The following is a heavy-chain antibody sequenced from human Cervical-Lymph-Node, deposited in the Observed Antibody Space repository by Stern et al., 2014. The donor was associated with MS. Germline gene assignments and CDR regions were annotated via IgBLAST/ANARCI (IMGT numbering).Heavy chain of an antibody. Sequence: EVHLVESGGGLVKPGGSLRLSCAASGFTFSNAWMSWVRQAPGKGLEWVGRIKSKTDGGTTDYAAPVKGRFTISRDDSKNTLYLQMNSLKTEDTAVYYCTTVLRFLEWLTPYYYGMDVWGQGTTVTVSS. CDR1: GFTFSNAW. D-gene: IGHD3-3*01. CDR3: TTVLRFLEWLTPYYYGMDV. J-gene: IGHJ6*02. V-gene: IGHV3-15*01. CDR2: IKSKTDGGTT.